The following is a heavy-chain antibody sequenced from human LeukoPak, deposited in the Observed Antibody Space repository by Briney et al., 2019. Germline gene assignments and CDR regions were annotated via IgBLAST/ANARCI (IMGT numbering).Heavy chain of an antibody. CDR3: AKDGLKLQKYYFEY. CDR2: ISTSSSYI. J-gene: IGHJ4*02. CDR1: GFTFSSYS. V-gene: IGHV3-21*01. D-gene: IGHD4-11*01. Sequence: PGGSLRLSCAASGFTFSSYSMNWVRQAPGKGLEWVSSISTSSSYIYYADSVKGRFTISRDNAKNSLYLQMNSLRSEDTAVYYCAKDGLKLQKYYFEYWGQGTLVTVSS.